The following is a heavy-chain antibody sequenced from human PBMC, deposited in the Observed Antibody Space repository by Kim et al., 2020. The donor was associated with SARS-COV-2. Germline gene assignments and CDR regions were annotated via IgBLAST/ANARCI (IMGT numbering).Heavy chain of an antibody. V-gene: IGHV3-21*01. CDR3: ARVLTSGWSYFDY. Sequence: GGSLRLSCAASGFTFSSYSMNWVRQAPGKGLESISTISSSGSYIYYADSMKGRFTISRDNARASLYLQMNSLRAEDTAVYYCARVLTSGWSYFDYWGQGT. CDR1: GFTFSSYS. CDR2: ISSSGSYI. D-gene: IGHD6-19*01. J-gene: IGHJ4*02.